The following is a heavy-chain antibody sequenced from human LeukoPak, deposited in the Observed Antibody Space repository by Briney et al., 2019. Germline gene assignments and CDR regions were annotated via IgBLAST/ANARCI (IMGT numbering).Heavy chain of an antibody. CDR1: GVTFSRYC. V-gene: IGHV3-7*01. CDR2: IKQDGSEK. Sequence: GGSLRHSSAASGVTFSRYCMNWVRQTPGKGLEWVASIKQDGSEKYYVDSVKGRFTTSRGDAENSLYLQMNSLRAEDTAVYYCARDIRYIFGYDYYYYDMDVWGKGTTVTVSS. J-gene: IGHJ6*03. D-gene: IGHD5-18*01. CDR3: ARDIRYIFGYDYYYYDMDV.